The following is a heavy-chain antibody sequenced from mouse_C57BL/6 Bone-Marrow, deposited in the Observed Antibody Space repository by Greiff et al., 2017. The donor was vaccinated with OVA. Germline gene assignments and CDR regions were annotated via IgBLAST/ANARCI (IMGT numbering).Heavy chain of an antibody. V-gene: IGHV3-6*01. CDR2: ISYDGSN. CDR1: GYSIPSGYY. CDR3: ARGIIYLDY. D-gene: IGHD2-4*01. Sequence: EVKLQESGPGLVKPSQSLSLTCSVTGYSIPSGYYWNWIRQFPGNKLEWMGYISYDGSNNYNPSLKNRISITRDTSKNQFFLKLNSVTTEDTATYYCARGIIYLDYWGQGTTLTVSS. J-gene: IGHJ2*01.